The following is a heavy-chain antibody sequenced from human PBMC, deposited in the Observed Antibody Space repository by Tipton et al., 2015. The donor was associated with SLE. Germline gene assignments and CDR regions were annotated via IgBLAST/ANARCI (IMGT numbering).Heavy chain of an antibody. D-gene: IGHD5-12*01. CDR2: ISAYNGNT. CDR1: GYTFTSYG. Sequence: QSGPEVKKPGSSVKVSCKASGYTFTSYGISWVRQAPGQGLEWMGWISAYNGNTNYAQKLQGRVTMTTDTSTSTAYMELRSLRSDDTAVYYCARAPIVAPLSVRPFDYWGQGTLVTVSS. V-gene: IGHV1-18*01. J-gene: IGHJ4*02. CDR3: ARAPIVAPLSVRPFDY.